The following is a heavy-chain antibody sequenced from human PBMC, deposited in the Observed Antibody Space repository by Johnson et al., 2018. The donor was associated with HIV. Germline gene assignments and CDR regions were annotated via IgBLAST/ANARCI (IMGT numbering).Heavy chain of an antibody. Sequence: QVQLVESGGGVVQPGGSLRLSCAASGFTFSTYGMHWVRQAPGKGLEWVAFIRYDGSNTYYADSVKGRFPISRDNSKNTLYLQMNSLRADDTAVYYCARLRWGSGDPLHDAFDVWGQGTMVTVSS. CDR3: ARLRWGSGDPLHDAFDV. D-gene: IGHD2-21*01. CDR1: GFTFSTYG. J-gene: IGHJ3*01. V-gene: IGHV3-30*02. CDR2: IRYDGSNT.